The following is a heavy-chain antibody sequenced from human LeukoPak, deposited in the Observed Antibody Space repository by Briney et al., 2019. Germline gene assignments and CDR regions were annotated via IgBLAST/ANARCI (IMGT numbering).Heavy chain of an antibody. Sequence: PEGSLRLSCAASGFTFSDYYMSWIRQAPGKGLECVSYISSSGNTTYHADSVKGRFTISRDNAKNSLYLQMSSLRAEDTAVYYCARDGGSSWYFDYWGQGTLVTVSS. J-gene: IGHJ4*02. CDR3: ARDGGSSWYFDY. CDR1: GFTFSDYY. D-gene: IGHD6-13*01. V-gene: IGHV3-11*04. CDR2: ISSSGNTT.